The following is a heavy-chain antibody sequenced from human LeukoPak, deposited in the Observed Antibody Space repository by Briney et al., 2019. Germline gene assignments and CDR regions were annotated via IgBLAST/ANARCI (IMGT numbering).Heavy chain of an antibody. CDR1: GFTFSSYW. Sequence: GGSLRLSCAASGFTFSSYWMSWVRQAPGKGLEWVANIKQDGSEKYYVDSVKGRFTISRDNPKNSLYLQMNSLRAEDTAVYYCARDSGYDHEDYWGQGTLVTVSS. J-gene: IGHJ4*02. D-gene: IGHD5-12*01. CDR3: ARDSGYDHEDY. CDR2: IKQDGSEK. V-gene: IGHV3-7*01.